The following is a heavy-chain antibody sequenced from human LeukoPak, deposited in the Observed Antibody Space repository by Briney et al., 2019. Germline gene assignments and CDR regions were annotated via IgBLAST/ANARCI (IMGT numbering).Heavy chain of an antibody. Sequence: PGGSLRLSCAASGFTLSTYNMNWVRQAPGEGLEWGSYISSSSRTIYYADSVKGRFTISRDNAKNSLYLQMTSLSDEDTAVYYCARDPQTMVRGFFAYWGQGTLVTVSS. CDR2: ISSSSRTI. V-gene: IGHV3-48*02. CDR1: GFTLSTYN. J-gene: IGHJ4*02. CDR3: ARDPQTMVRGFFAY. D-gene: IGHD3-10*01.